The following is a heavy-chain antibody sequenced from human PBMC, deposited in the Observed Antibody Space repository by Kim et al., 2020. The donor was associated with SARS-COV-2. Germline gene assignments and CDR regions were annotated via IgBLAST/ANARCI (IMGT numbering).Heavy chain of an antibody. J-gene: IGHJ4*02. CDR1: GFTFSKYG. Sequence: GGSLRLSCATSGFTFSKYGMNWVRQAPGKGLEWVAVIFHDGSNKFYGDPVKGRFTISRDDSKDTLYLEMSSLRVEDTAIYYCARVKSGAAVGALWGQGTL. V-gene: IGHV3-33*01. CDR3: ARVKSGAAVGAL. D-gene: IGHD6-13*01. CDR2: IFHDGSNK.